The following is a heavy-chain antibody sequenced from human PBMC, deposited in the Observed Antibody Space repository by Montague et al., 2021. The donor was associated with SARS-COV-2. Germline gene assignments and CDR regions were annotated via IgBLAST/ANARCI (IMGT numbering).Heavy chain of an antibody. CDR1: GGSISSSSW. CDR2: IYHSGST. V-gene: IGHV4-4*02. J-gene: IGHJ6*02. Sequence: SETLSLTCAVSGGSISSSSWWSWVRQPPGKGPEWIGEIYHSGSTNYNPSLKSRVTISVDKSKNQFSLKLSSVTAADTAVYYCARETSSWNYGMDVWGQGTTVTVSS. D-gene: IGHD6-13*01. CDR3: ARETSSWNYGMDV.